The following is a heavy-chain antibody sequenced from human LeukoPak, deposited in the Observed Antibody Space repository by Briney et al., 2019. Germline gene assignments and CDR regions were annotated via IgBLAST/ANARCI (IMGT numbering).Heavy chain of an antibody. Sequence: PGGSLRLSCAAAGFSLSGSSVHWVRQASGNGLEWVGRIRSKTDNYATAYAASVKGRFTIARDDSKNTAYLQMNSLKIEDTAVYYCVRRGTGDYEAFDIWGQGTVVTVSS. CDR3: VRRGTGDYEAFDI. CDR2: IRSKTDNYAT. J-gene: IGHJ3*02. D-gene: IGHD4-11*01. V-gene: IGHV3-73*01. CDR1: GFSLSGSS.